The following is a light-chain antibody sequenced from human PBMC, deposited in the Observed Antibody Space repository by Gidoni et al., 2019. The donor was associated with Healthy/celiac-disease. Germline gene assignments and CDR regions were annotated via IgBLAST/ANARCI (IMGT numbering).Light chain of an antibody. Sequence: DIQMTQAPSSMSASVGDRVTITCRASQSISSYLTWYQQKPGKAPKLLIYAASSLQSGVPSRFSGSGSGTDFTLTISCLQPEDFATYYCQQCYSTPPTFGQGTKLEIK. CDR2: AAS. J-gene: IGKJ2*01. V-gene: IGKV1-39*01. CDR3: QQCYSTPPT. CDR1: QSISSY.